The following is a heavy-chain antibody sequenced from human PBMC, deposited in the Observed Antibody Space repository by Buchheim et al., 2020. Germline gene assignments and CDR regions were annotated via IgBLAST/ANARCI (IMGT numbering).Heavy chain of an antibody. Sequence: VQLLESGGGVVQPGRSLRLSCAASGFTFSSYGMHWVRQAPGKGLEWVAVISYDGSNKYYADSVKGRFTISRDNSKNTLYLQMNSLRAEDTAVYYCAKSLCGGDCYSNYWGQGTL. CDR2: ISYDGSNK. CDR3: AKSLCGGDCYSNY. CDR1: GFTFSSYG. D-gene: IGHD2-21*02. J-gene: IGHJ4*02. V-gene: IGHV3-30*18.